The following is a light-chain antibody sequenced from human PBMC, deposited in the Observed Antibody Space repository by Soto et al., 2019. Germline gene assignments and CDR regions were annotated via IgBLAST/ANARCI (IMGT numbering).Light chain of an antibody. V-gene: IGLV1-47*01. J-gene: IGLJ3*02. CDR1: SSNIGTSY. CDR3: ATWDDSLSAWL. Sequence: QSVLTQPPSASGTPGQRVIISCSGSSSNIGTSYVYWYKQFPGTAPKLLIYKNDQRPSGVPDRFSSSKSGPSASLAISGLRSEDEADYYCATWDDSLSAWLFGGGTQLTVL. CDR2: KND.